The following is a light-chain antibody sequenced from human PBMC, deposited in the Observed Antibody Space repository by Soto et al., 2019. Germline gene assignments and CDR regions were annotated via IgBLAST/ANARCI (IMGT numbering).Light chain of an antibody. CDR3: QQHGGSTIT. J-gene: IGKJ5*01. CDR1: QGINTD. V-gene: IGKV1-9*01. CDR2: SAS. Sequence: DILLPQSPSSMSASVGDRVNITCRASQGINTDLAWYQQKPGKAPKSLIYSASSLQRGVPSRFSGSGSGTDVTITISRLEKEDGAVYDCQQHGGSTITFGQGTRLENK.